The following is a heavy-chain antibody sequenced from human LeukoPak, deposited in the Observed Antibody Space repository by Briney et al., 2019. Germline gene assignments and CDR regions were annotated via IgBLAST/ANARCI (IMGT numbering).Heavy chain of an antibody. Sequence: GGSLRLSCVVSGFTSSSYSMSWVRQAPGKGLEWVSAISGSGDSTYYADSVKGRFTISRDNSKNTLYLQMNSLRVEDTAVYYCAKDRGIISDYWGQGTLVTVSS. CDR1: GFTSSSYS. CDR3: AKDRGIISDY. V-gene: IGHV3-23*01. D-gene: IGHD3-10*01. CDR2: ISGSGDST. J-gene: IGHJ4*02.